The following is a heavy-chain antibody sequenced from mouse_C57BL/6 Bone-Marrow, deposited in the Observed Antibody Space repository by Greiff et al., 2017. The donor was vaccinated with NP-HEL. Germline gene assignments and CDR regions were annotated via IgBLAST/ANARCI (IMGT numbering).Heavy chain of an antibody. V-gene: IGHV1-19*01. CDR2: INPYNGGT. CDR3: ARTPLITTVVAFDY. CDR1: GYTFTDYY. D-gene: IGHD1-1*01. J-gene: IGHJ2*01. Sequence: EVQLRQSGPVLVKPGASVKMSCKASGYTFTDYYMNWVKQSHGKSLEWIGVINPYNGGTSYNQKFKGKATLTVDKSSSTAYMELNSLTSEDSAVYYCARTPLITTVVAFDYWGQGTTLTVSS.